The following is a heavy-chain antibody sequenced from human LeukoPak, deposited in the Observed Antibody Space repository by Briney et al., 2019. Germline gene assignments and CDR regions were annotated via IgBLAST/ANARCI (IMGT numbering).Heavy chain of an antibody. D-gene: IGHD2-2*01. CDR2: ISYDGSNK. CDR3: ARAIGRSTALDY. J-gene: IGHJ4*02. CDR1: GFTFSSYA. V-gene: IGHV3-30-3*01. Sequence: PGRSLRLSCAASGFTFSSYAMHWVRQAPGKGLEWVAVISYDGSNKYYADSVKGRFTISRDNSKNTLYLQMNSLRAEDTAVYYCARAIGRSTALDYWGQGTLVTVSS.